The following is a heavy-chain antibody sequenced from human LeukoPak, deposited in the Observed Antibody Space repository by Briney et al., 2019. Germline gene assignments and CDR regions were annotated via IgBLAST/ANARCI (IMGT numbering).Heavy chain of an antibody. CDR2: ISWNSGSI. V-gene: IGHV3-9*01. J-gene: IGHJ4*02. CDR1: GFTFDDYA. CDR3: ATHPGIAATDY. Sequence: QTGGSLRLSCAASGFTFDDYAMHWVRQAPGKGLEWVSGISWNSGSIGYADSVKGRFTTSRDNAKNSLYLQMNSLRAEDTALYYCATHPGIAATDYWGQGTLVTVSS. D-gene: IGHD6-13*01.